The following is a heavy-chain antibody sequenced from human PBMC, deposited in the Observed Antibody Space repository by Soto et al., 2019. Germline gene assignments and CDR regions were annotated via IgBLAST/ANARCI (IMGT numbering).Heavy chain of an antibody. J-gene: IGHJ5*02. Sequence: ASVKVSCKASGYTFTSYDINWVRQATGQGLEWMGWMNPNSGNTGYAQKFQGRVTMTRNTSISTAYMELSSLRSEDTAVYYCARGRVVVVTDTENWFDPWGQGTLVTVSS. CDR3: ARGRVVVVTDTENWFDP. CDR2: MNPNSGNT. V-gene: IGHV1-8*01. D-gene: IGHD2-21*02. CDR1: GYTFTSYD.